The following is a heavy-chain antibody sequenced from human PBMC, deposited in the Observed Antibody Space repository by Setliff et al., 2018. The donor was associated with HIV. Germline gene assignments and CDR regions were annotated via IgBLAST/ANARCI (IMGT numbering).Heavy chain of an antibody. J-gene: IGHJ5*02. CDR2: IFHTGFA. V-gene: IGHV4-39*01. CDR3: ARQPVPGGVVVPGDDWVDP. CDR1: GGSITNYAYY. Sequence: SETLSLTCTVSGGSITNYAYYWAWIRQSPGKGLEWIGNIFHTGFAHYNPSFRSRVTMSVDTSKNQFSLKVTSVTVADTAVYYCARQPVPGGVVVPGDDWVDPWGQGTRVTVSS. D-gene: IGHD2-2*01.